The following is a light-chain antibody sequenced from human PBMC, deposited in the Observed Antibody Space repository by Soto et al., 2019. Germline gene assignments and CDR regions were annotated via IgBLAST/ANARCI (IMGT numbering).Light chain of an antibody. Sequence: DVQMTQSPSSLAASVGDRVTIACRASENIKNYLVWYQQRPGKVPKLLIYAASTLQSGVPSRFSGSGFGTDFTVTISSLQPEDIATYYCQKYNGDQWTFGQGTKVEIK. CDR3: QKYNGDQWT. V-gene: IGKV1-27*01. CDR1: ENIKNY. J-gene: IGKJ1*01. CDR2: AAS.